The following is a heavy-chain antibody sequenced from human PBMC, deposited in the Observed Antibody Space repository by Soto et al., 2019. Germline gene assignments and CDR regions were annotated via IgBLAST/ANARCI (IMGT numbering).Heavy chain of an antibody. V-gene: IGHV3-15*01. Sequence: GGSLRLSCAASGFTFSNAWMSWVRQAPGKGLEWVGRIKSKTDGGTTDYAAPVKGRFTISRDDSKNTLYLQMNSLKTEDTAVYYCTTSITIFGVVIDDYWGQGTLVTVSS. CDR1: GFTFSNAW. CDR3: TTSITIFGVVIDDY. D-gene: IGHD3-3*01. CDR2: IKSKTDGGTT. J-gene: IGHJ4*02.